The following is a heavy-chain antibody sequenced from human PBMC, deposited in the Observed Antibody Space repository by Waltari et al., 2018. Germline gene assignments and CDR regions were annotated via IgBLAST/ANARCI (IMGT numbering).Heavy chain of an antibody. CDR1: GGSISSSSYY. D-gene: IGHD1-26*01. Sequence: QLQLQESGPGLVKPSETLSLTCTVSGGSISSSSYYWGWIRKPPGKGLEWIGSIYYSGSTYYNPSLKSRVTISVDTSKNQFSLKLSSVTAADTAVYYCARDSGSYPMPGTFDYWGQGTLVTVSS. V-gene: IGHV4-39*07. J-gene: IGHJ4*02. CDR3: ARDSGSYPMPGTFDY. CDR2: IYYSGST.